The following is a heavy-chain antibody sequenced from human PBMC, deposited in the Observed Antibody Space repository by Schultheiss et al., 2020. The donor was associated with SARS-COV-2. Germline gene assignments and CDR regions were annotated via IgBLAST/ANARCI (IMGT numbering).Heavy chain of an antibody. CDR1: GFTFSSYE. D-gene: IGHD4-23*01. J-gene: IGHJ4*02. Sequence: GGSLRLSCAASGFTFSSYEMNWVRQAPGKGLEWVSAISVTGDSAHYADSVKGRFTISRDNSKNTLYLQMNSLRAEDTAVYYCAKDPWRGPTTVVTPFDYWGQGTLVTVSS. CDR2: ISVTGDSA. CDR3: AKDPWRGPTTVVTPFDY. V-gene: IGHV3-23*01.